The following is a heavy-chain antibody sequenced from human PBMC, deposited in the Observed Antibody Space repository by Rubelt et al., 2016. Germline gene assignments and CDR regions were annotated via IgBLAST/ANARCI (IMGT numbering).Heavy chain of an antibody. D-gene: IGHD3-10*01. V-gene: IGHV1-46*01. CDR2: INPSGGST. Sequence: QVQLVQSGAEVKKPGASVKVSCKASGYTFTSYYMHWVRQAPGQGLEWMGIINPSGGSTTYAQKFQGRVTMTRDTSTSTVYRDLSSLRCEDTAVYYCARVGFYYDSGSYVDWGQGTLVTVSS. J-gene: IGHJ4*02. CDR3: ARVGFYYDSGSYVD. CDR1: GYTFTSYY.